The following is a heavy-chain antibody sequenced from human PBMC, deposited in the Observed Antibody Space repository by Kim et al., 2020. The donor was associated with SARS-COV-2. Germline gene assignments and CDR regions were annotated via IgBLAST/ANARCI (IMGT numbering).Heavy chain of an antibody. V-gene: IGHV1-3*01. J-gene: IGHJ6*02. Sequence: ASVKVSCKASGYTFTSYAMHWVRQAPGQRLEWMGWINAGNGNTKYSQKFQGRVTITRDTSASTAYMELSSLRSEDTAVYYCAREGLEWWLPYYYGMDVWGQGTTVTVSS. CDR3: AREGLEWWLPYYYGMDV. CDR2: INAGNGNT. CDR1: GYTFTSYA. D-gene: IGHD3-3*01.